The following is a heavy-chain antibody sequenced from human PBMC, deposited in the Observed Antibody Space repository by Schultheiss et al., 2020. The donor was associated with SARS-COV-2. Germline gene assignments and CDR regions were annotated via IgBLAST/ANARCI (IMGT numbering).Heavy chain of an antibody. CDR2: IIPIFGTA. Sequence: SVKVSCKASGGTFSSYAISWVRQAPGQGLEWMGGIIPIFGTANYAQKFQGRVTITADESTSTAYMELSSLRSEDTAVYYCAREGGYCSGGSCYSVELDYWGQGTLVNVSS. J-gene: IGHJ4*02. CDR1: GGTFSSYA. D-gene: IGHD2-15*01. V-gene: IGHV1-69*13. CDR3: AREGGYCSGGSCYSVELDY.